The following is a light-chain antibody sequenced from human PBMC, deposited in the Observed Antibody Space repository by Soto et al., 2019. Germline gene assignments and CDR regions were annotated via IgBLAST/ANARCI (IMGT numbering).Light chain of an antibody. Sequence: EIVMTQSPATLSVSPGERATLSCRASQSVSSNLVWYQQKPGQPPRLLIYGASTRATGIPARFSGSGSGTEFTLTISSLQSEDFAVYYCQQYNNWRTFGQGTKVEIK. CDR3: QQYNNWRT. J-gene: IGKJ1*01. CDR2: GAS. CDR1: QSVSSN. V-gene: IGKV3-15*01.